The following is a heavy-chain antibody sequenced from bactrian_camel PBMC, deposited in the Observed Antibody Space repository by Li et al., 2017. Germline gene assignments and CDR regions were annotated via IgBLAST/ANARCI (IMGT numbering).Heavy chain of an antibody. CDR1: GFSFNIHA. V-gene: IGHV3S40*01. Sequence: DVQLVESGGGLVQPGGSLRLSCAASGFSFNIHAMSRVRQAPGKGLEWVSGIDSGAYSTYYADSVKGRFTISRDSAKNTVYLQMNSLKPEDTAVYYCVRDAGTPYGYNYWGQGTQVTVS. J-gene: IGHJ4*01. D-gene: IGHD6*01. CDR3: VRDAGTPYGYNY. CDR2: IDSGAYST.